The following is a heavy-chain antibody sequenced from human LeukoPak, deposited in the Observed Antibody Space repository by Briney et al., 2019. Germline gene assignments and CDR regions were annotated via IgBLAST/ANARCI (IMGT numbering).Heavy chain of an antibody. J-gene: IGHJ4*02. D-gene: IGHD6-13*01. CDR3: ATDPNPYSSTSGYFDF. Sequence: ASVKVSCKASGYTFTSYGISWVRQAPGQGLEWMGWISAYNGNTNYAQKFQGRVTITADESSNTASLDLSSLTSEDTAVYYCATDPNPYSSTSGYFDFWGQGTLVTVSS. V-gene: IGHV1-18*01. CDR1: GYTFTSYG. CDR2: ISAYNGNT.